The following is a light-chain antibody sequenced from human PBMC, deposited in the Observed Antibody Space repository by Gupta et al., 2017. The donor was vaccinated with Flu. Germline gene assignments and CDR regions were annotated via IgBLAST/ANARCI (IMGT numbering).Light chain of an antibody. CDR1: QNIDPW. Sequence: LSASVGDRVTITYRPTQNIDPWLAWYQHKPGKAPKLVVFKASTLQSGVPSRFTGSGSGTEFTLTISSLQPDDFATYYCQQDEDYPLTFGGGTAVETK. V-gene: IGKV1-5*03. CDR3: QQDEDYPLT. J-gene: IGKJ4*01. CDR2: KAS.